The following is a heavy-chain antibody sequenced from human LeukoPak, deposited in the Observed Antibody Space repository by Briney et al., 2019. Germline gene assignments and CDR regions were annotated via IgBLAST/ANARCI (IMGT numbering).Heavy chain of an antibody. Sequence: SQTLSLTCTVSGGSISSGDYHWSWIRQPPGKGLEWIAYMYYSGNTYYNPSLKSRVTMSADTSNNQLSLKLSSVTAADTAVYYCARPYYYDSSIDPWGQGILVTVSS. J-gene: IGHJ5*02. CDR3: ARPYYYDSSIDP. V-gene: IGHV4-30-4*01. D-gene: IGHD3-22*01. CDR1: GGSISSGDYH. CDR2: MYYSGNT.